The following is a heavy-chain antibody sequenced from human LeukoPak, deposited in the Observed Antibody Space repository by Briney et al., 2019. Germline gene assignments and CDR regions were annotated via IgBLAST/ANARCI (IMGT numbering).Heavy chain of an antibody. J-gene: IGHJ4*02. D-gene: IGHD6-13*01. CDR3: AKVEYTSSWYRFDY. CDR2: ISSSSSYI. Sequence: GGSLRLSCAASGFTFSSYSMNWVRQAPGKGLEWVSSISSSSSYIYYADSVKGRFTISRDNAKNSLYLQMNSLRAEDTALYYCAKVEYTSSWYRFDYWGQGTLVTVSS. CDR1: GFTFSSYS. V-gene: IGHV3-21*04.